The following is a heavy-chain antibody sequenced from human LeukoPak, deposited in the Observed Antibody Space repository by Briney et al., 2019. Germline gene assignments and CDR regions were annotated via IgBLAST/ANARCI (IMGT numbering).Heavy chain of an antibody. CDR3: ARSPPFIAFDI. V-gene: IGHV4-34*01. D-gene: IGHD3-10*01. Sequence: SETLSLTCAVYGGSFSGCYWSWIRQPPGKGLEWIGEINHSGSTNYNPSLKSRVTISVDTSKNQFSLKLSSVTAADTAVYYCARSPPFIAFDIWGQGTMVTVSS. J-gene: IGHJ3*02. CDR1: GGSFSGCY. CDR2: INHSGST.